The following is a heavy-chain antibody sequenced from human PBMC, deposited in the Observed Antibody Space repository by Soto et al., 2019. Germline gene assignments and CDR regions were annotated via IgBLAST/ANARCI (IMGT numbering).Heavy chain of an antibody. CDR2: ISSSSSTI. CDR1: GFTFSSYS. D-gene: IGHD3-3*01. Sequence: PGGSLRLSCAASGFTFSSYSMNWVRQAPGKGLEWVSYISSSSSTIYYADSVKGRFTISRDNAKNSLYLQMNSLRDEDTAVYYCARGSRRSVLRFLEWLPYPLFDYWGQGTLVTVSS. CDR3: ARGSRRSVLRFLEWLPYPLFDY. V-gene: IGHV3-48*02. J-gene: IGHJ4*02.